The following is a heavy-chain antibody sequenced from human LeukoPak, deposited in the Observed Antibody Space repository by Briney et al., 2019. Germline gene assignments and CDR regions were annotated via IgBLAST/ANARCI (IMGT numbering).Heavy chain of an antibody. CDR3: ARGWEWWDY. Sequence: PSETLSLTCTVSGGSISSFIYYWGWIRQPPGKGLQWIGSIYYSGSAYYNPSLKSRVTISVDTSKSQFSLNLSSVTDADTAVYYCARGWEWWDYWGQGTLVTVSS. J-gene: IGHJ4*02. CDR1: GGSISSFIYY. D-gene: IGHD2-15*01. V-gene: IGHV4-39*01. CDR2: IYYSGSA.